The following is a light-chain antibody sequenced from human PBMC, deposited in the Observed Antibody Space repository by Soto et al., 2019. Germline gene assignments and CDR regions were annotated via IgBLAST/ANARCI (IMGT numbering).Light chain of an antibody. CDR3: CTFTSASVV. CDR1: SSNVGGYNY. J-gene: IGLJ2*01. V-gene: IGLV2-11*01. CDR2: DVG. Sequence: QSVLTQPRSVSGSPGQSVTISCTGTSSNVGGYNYVTWYQQNPGKAPKLMIYDVGKRPSGVPDRFSGSKSGNTASLTISGLQAEDEADYYCCTFTSASVVFGGGTQLTVL.